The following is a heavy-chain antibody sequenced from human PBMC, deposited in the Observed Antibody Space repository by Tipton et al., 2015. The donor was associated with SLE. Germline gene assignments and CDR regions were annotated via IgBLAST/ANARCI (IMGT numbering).Heavy chain of an antibody. CDR2: ISISGTT. CDR3: ARGGGSYYDY. Sequence: TLSLTCTVSGGSISSGSYYWSWIRQPAGKGLEWIGHISISGTTNYNPSLKSRVSISVDTSKNQFYLRVNSVTAADTAVYYCARGGGSYYDYWGQGTLVTVSS. J-gene: IGHJ4*02. CDR1: GGSISSGSYY. V-gene: IGHV4-61*09. D-gene: IGHD1-26*01.